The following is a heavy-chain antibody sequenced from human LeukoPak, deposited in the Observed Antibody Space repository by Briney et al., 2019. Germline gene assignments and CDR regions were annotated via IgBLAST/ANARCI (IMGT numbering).Heavy chain of an antibody. Sequence: GGSLRLSCAASGLTFSSYWMHWVRQAPGKGLVWVSRINSDGSSTSYADSVKGRFTISRDNAKNTLYLQMNSLRAEDTAVYYCARGPHYYDKSVAFDIWGQGTMVTVSS. CDR1: GLTFSSYW. D-gene: IGHD3-22*01. CDR3: ARGPHYYDKSVAFDI. J-gene: IGHJ3*02. V-gene: IGHV3-74*01. CDR2: INSDGSST.